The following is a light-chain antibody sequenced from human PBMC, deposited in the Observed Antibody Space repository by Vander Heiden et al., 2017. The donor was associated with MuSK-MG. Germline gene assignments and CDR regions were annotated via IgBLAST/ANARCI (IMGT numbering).Light chain of an antibody. CDR2: GAS. CDR3: QQYGSSPTWT. J-gene: IGKJ1*01. V-gene: IGKV3-20*01. CDR1: QSVSSSS. Sequence: EIVLTQSPGTLSLSSGERATLSCRASQSVSSSSLAWYQQKPGQAPRLLIYGASSRATGIPDRFSGSGSGTDFTLTISRLEPEDFAMYYCQQYGSSPTWTFGQGTKVEIK.